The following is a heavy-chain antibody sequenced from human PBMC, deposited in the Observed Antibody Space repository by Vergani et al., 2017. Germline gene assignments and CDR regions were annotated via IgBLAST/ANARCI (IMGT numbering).Heavy chain of an antibody. V-gene: IGHV3-23*01. CDR2: ISGSGGST. D-gene: IGHD6-13*01. J-gene: IGHJ4*02. CDR1: GFTFSSYA. Sequence: EVQLLESGGGLVQPGGSLRLSCAASGFTFSSYAMSWVRQAPGKGLEWVSAISGSGGSTYYADSVKGRFTIYRDNSKNTLYLQMNILRAEDTAVYYWSKVGSPPTAAGGFDYWGQGTLVTVSA. CDR3: SKVGSPPTAAGGFDY.